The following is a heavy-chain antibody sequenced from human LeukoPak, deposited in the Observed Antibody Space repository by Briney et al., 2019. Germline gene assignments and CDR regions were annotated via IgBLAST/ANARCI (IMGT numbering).Heavy chain of an antibody. CDR3: ARVLSSGYSPFDY. CDR2: ITSTGATI. CDR1: GFTFSDYY. Sequence: PGESLRLSCAASGFTFSDYYMTWIRQAPGKGLEWVSHITSTGATIYYADSVKGRFTIARDNAKNPLSLQMNSLRAEDTAVYFCARVLSSGYSPFDYWGQGILVTVSS. D-gene: IGHD3-22*01. J-gene: IGHJ4*02. V-gene: IGHV3-11*01.